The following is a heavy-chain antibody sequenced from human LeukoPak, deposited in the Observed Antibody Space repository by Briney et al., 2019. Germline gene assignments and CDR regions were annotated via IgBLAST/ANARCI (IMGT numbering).Heavy chain of an antibody. Sequence: PGGSLRLSCAASGFSFSSYWMHWVRQAPGKGLLWVSRINTDGSSTSYADSVKGRFTISRDNAKNTLYLQMNSLRAEDTAVYYCARDNLVVTGYWGQGTLVTVSS. V-gene: IGHV3-74*01. J-gene: IGHJ4*02. CDR2: INTDGSST. D-gene: IGHD2-21*02. CDR1: GFSFSSYW. CDR3: ARDNLVVTGY.